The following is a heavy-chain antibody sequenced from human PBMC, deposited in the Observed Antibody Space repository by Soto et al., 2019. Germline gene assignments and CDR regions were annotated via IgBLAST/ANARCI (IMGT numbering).Heavy chain of an antibody. J-gene: IGHJ3*02. Sequence: ASVKVSCKASGYTFTGYYMHWVRQAPGQGLEWMGWINPNSGGTNYAQKFQGRVTMTRDTSISTAYMELSRLRSDDTAVYYCALENSSSFAFDIWGQGTMVTVSS. D-gene: IGHD6-6*01. CDR2: INPNSGGT. V-gene: IGHV1-2*02. CDR1: GYTFTGYY. CDR3: ALENSSSFAFDI.